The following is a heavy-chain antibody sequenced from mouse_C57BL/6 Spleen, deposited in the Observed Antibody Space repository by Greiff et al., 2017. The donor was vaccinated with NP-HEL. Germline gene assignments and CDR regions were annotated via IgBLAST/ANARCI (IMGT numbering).Heavy chain of an antibody. CDR1: GFTFSSYA. Sequence: EVMLVESGGGLVKPGGSLKLSCAASGFTFSSYAMSWVRQTPEKRLEWVATISDGGSYTYYPDNVKGRFTISRDNAKNNLYLQMSHLKSEDTAMYYCARDKTTGSSFGGYFDYWGQGTTLTVSS. CDR3: ARDKTTGSSFGGYFDY. J-gene: IGHJ2*01. V-gene: IGHV5-4*01. D-gene: IGHD1-1*01. CDR2: ISDGGSYT.